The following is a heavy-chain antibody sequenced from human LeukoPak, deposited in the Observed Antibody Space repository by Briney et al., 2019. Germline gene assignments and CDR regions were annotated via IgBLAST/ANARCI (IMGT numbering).Heavy chain of an antibody. CDR1: GFTFSSFA. J-gene: IGHJ4*02. V-gene: IGHV3-64*01. D-gene: IGHD3-10*01. CDR3: ARGRTQAYGSGTYSDY. CDR2: ITSSGDTT. Sequence: GGSLRRSCAASGFTFSSFAMHWVRQAPGQGLEYVSAITSSGDTTYYANSVQGRFTISRDNSKNTLYLQMGSLRAEDMAVYYCARGRTQAYGSGTYSDYWGQGTLVTVSS.